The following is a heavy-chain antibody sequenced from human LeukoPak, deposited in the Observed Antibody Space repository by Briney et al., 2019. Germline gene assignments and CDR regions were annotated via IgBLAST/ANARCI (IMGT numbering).Heavy chain of an antibody. Sequence: ASVKVSCKASGHTFTDYYLHWVRQAPGQGLEWMGWIHPNSGGTNYAQKFQGRVAITRDTSISTAYMELSSLRSDDTAVYYCARLAAVPGWGQGTLVTVSS. D-gene: IGHD6-19*01. J-gene: IGHJ1*01. V-gene: IGHV1-2*02. CDR1: GHTFTDYY. CDR2: IHPNSGGT. CDR3: ARLAAVPG.